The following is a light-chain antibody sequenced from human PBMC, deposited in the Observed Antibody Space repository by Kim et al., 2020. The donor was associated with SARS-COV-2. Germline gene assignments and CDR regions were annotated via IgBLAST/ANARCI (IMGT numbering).Light chain of an antibody. CDR2: GAS. Sequence: EIVMTQSPVNLSVSPGERVTLSCRASQSISTNLGWYQQKPGQAPRLLIYGASTRATGIPARFSGSGSGTEFTLTISSLQSEDFAVYCCQQYNDWPWTFGQGTKVDIK. CDR3: QQYNDWPWT. CDR1: QSISTN. V-gene: IGKV3-15*01. J-gene: IGKJ1*01.